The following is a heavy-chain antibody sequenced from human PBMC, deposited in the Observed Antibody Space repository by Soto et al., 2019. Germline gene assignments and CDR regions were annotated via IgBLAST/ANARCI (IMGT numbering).Heavy chain of an antibody. Sequence: QVQLQESGPGLVKPSETLSLTCTVSGGSINSYYWSWIRQPPGKGLEWIGYIYYSGSTNYNPSLKSRLTRSVDTSKNQFSRKLSSVTAADTAVYYCARRYALGFDFWGQGTLVTVSS. CDR2: IYYSGST. J-gene: IGHJ4*02. CDR3: ARRYALGFDF. V-gene: IGHV4-59*08. CDR1: GGSINSYY. D-gene: IGHD2-8*01.